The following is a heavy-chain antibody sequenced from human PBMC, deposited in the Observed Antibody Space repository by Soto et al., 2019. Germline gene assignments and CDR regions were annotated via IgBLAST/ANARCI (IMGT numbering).Heavy chain of an antibody. V-gene: IGHV1-69*13. CDR2: IIPIFGTA. Sequence: SVKVSCKASGGTFSSYAISWVRQAPGQGLEWMGGIIPIFGTANYAQTFQGRVTITADESTSTAYMELSSLRSEDTAVYYCARAFGELVPSAFDIWGQGTMVTVSS. D-gene: IGHD3-10*01. CDR1: GGTFSSYA. CDR3: ARAFGELVPSAFDI. J-gene: IGHJ3*02.